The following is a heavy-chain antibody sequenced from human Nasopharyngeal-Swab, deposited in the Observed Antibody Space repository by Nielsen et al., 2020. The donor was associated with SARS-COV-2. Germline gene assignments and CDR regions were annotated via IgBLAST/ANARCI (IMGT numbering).Heavy chain of an antibody. V-gene: IGHV4-34*01. CDR3: ARAGESHVVVVAATTPSFDY. CDR2: INHSGST. D-gene: IGHD2-15*01. Sequence: SETLSLTCAVYGGSFSGYYWSWIRQPPGKGLEWIGEINHSGSTNYNPSLKSRVTISVDTSKNQFSLKPSSVTAADTAVYYCARAGESHVVVVAATTPSFDYWGQGTLVTVSS. J-gene: IGHJ4*02. CDR1: GGSFSGYY.